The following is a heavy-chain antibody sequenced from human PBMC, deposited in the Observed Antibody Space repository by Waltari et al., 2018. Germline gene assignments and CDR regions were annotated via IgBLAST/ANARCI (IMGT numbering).Heavy chain of an antibody. CDR2: ISYDRSNK. Sequence: QVQLVESGGGVVQPGRSLRLSCAASGFTFSSYAMHWVRQAPGKGLEWVAVISYDRSNKYYADSGKGRFTISRDNSKNTLYLQMNSRRAEDTAVYYCAKLFLYGSGSYFDYWGQGTLVTVSS. CDR3: AKLFLYGSGSYFDY. CDR1: GFTFSSYA. D-gene: IGHD3-10*01. V-gene: IGHV3-30-3*02. J-gene: IGHJ4*02.